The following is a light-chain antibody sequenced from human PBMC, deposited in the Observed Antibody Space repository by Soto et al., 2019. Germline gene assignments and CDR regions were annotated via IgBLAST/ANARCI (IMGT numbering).Light chain of an antibody. Sequence: QSVLTQPPSASGTPGQTVTISSSGSSSNIGTNYVSWYQQLPGTAPKLLIYGNNQRPSGVPDRFSGSRSGNSASLAISGLRSEDEADYYCAAWDDSLSGVVFGGGTKVTVL. CDR3: AAWDDSLSGVV. J-gene: IGLJ3*02. CDR2: GNN. V-gene: IGLV1-47*01. CDR1: SSNIGTNY.